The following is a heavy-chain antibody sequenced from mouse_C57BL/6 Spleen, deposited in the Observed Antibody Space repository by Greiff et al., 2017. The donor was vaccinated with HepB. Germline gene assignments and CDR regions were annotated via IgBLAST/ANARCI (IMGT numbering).Heavy chain of an antibody. Sequence: QVQLQQSGSELRSPGSSVKLSCKDFDSEVFPIAYMSWVRQKPGHGFEWIGGILPSIGRTIYGEKFEDKATLDADTLSNTAYLELNSLTSEDSAIYYCARGSSGYLYYYAMDYWGQGTSVTVSS. J-gene: IGHJ4*01. D-gene: IGHD3-2*02. V-gene: IGHV15-2*01. CDR2: ILPSIGRT. CDR1: DSEVFPIAY. CDR3: ARGSSGYLYYYAMDY.